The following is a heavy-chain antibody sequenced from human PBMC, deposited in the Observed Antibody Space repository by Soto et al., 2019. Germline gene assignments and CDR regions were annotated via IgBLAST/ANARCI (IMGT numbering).Heavy chain of an antibody. CDR3: AKLGRPINSGGSELLDY. V-gene: IGHV3-30*18. D-gene: IGHD2-15*01. Sequence: QVQLVESGGGVVQPGRSLRLSCAASGFTFSSYGMHWVRQAPGKGLEWVAVISYDGSNKYYADSVKGRFTISRDNSKNTLYLQMNSLRAEDTAVYYCAKLGRPINSGGSELLDYWGQGTLVTVSS. CDR1: GFTFSSYG. CDR2: ISYDGSNK. J-gene: IGHJ4*02.